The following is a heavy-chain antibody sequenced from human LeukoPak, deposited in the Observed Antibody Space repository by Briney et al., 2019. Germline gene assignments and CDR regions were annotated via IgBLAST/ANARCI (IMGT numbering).Heavy chain of an antibody. J-gene: IGHJ4*02. Sequence: SETLSLTCTVSGGSISSGSYYWGWIRQPPGKGLEWIGSIYYSGSTYYNPSLKSRVTISVDTSKNQLPPKMRCETAADTAVYYCARLELTFDYWGQGTLVTVSS. CDR3: ARLELTFDY. CDR1: GGSISSGSYY. D-gene: IGHD3-9*01. CDR2: IYYSGST. V-gene: IGHV4-39*01.